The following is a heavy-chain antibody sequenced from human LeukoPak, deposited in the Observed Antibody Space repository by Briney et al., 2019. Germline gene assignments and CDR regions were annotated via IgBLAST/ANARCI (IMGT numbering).Heavy chain of an antibody. D-gene: IGHD5/OR15-5a*01. CDR1: GCTFSSYG. CDR3: ARGHVTVSAHDDPCHM. CDR2: ISGSGGST. V-gene: IGHV3-23*01. J-gene: IGHJ3*02. Sequence: GGSLRLSCAASGCTFSSYGMSWVRQAPGQGLEWVSAISGSGGSTYYADSVQGRFTISRDTSKKALYLQMSSLRAVDTAVYYCARGHVTVSAHDDPCHMWGQGTRVTVSS.